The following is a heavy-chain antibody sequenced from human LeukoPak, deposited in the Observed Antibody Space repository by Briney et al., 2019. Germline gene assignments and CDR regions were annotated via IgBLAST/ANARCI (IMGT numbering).Heavy chain of an antibody. CDR1: EFMFSNYW. D-gene: IGHD1-1*01. V-gene: IGHV3-7*01. Sequence: GGSLRLSCAASEFMFSNYWMSWVRQAPGKGPEWVASINKDGSEEYYADSVKGRFTVSRDNAKNSLFLQMNNLRVEDTAIYYCATYDNWVAGDVWGQGTTVSVSS. J-gene: IGHJ6*02. CDR2: INKDGSEE. CDR3: ATYDNWVAGDV.